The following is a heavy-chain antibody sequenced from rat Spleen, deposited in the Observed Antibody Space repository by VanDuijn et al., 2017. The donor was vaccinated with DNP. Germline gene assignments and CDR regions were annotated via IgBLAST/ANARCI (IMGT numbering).Heavy chain of an antibody. D-gene: IGHD1-11*01. V-gene: IGHV5-25*01. CDR1: GFTFSNYD. J-gene: IGHJ2*01. Sequence: EVQLVESGGGLVQPGRSMKLSCAASGFTFSNYDMAWVRQAPTKGLEWVASISTGGGNTYYRDSVKGRFTISRDNAKDTLYLQMDSLRSEDTATYYCTTIRTTEGGEDAWGQGVMVTVSS. CDR3: TTIRTTEGGEDA. CDR2: ISTGGGNT.